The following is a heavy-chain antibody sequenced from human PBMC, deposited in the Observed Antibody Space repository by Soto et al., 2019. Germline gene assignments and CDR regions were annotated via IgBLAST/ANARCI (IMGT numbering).Heavy chain of an antibody. CDR3: AKEVAGGTAMLTSSLDY. J-gene: IGHJ4*02. D-gene: IGHD5-18*01. CDR2: ISGSGTST. V-gene: IGHV3-23*01. Sequence: EVQLLESGGGLVQPGGSLRLSCAASGITFSSYALSWVRQAPGKGLEWVSAISGSGTSTYYADSVKGRFTISRDNSKNTLYLQMNGLRADDSAVYYCAKEVAGGTAMLTSSLDYWGQGTLVTASS. CDR1: GITFSSYA.